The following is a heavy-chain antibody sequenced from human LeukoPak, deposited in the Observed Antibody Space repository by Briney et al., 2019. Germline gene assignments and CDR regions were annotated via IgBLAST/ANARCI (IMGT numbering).Heavy chain of an antibody. CDR3: ARRSSSWGYYYYGMDV. J-gene: IGHJ6*02. CDR1: RFTFGIYW. D-gene: IGHD6-13*01. CDR2: INQDGSET. Sequence: GGSLRLSCAASRFTFGIYWMSWVRQAPGKALEWVANINQDGSETYYVDSVEGRFTISRDNTKNSLYLQMNSLRAEDTAVYYCARRSSSWGYYYYGMDVWGQGTTVTVSS. V-gene: IGHV3-7*01.